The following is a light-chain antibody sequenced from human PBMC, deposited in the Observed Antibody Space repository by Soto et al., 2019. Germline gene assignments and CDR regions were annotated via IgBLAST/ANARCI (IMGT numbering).Light chain of an antibody. Sequence: QSVLTQPASVSGSPGQSITISCTGSSSDVGGYNLVSWYQHHPGEAPKLIIYEAFKRPSGVSNRFSGSKSGNTASLTISGLQAEDEADYHCCSYAGSTTFVVFGGGTKLTVL. J-gene: IGLJ2*01. CDR2: EAF. CDR1: SSDVGGYNL. CDR3: CSYAGSTTFVV. V-gene: IGLV2-23*01.